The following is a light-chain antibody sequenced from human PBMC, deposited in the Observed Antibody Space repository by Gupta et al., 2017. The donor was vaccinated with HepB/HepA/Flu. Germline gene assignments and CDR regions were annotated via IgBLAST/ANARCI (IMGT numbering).Light chain of an antibody. V-gene: IGKV1-5*03. CDR3: QQDNDYSWT. CDR2: KAS. J-gene: IGKJ1*01. CDR1: QSISSW. Sequence: DIQMTQSPSTLSASVGDRVTITCRATQSISSWLAWYQQKPGKAPKVLIYKASNLESGVPSRFSGSGSGTEFTLTISILQPDDFATYYCQQDNDYSWTFGQGTKVEI.